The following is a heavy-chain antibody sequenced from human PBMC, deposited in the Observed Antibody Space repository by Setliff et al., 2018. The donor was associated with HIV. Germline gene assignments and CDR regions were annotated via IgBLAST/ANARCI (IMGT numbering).Heavy chain of an antibody. CDR2: IYQSGTT. Sequence: ETLSLTCTVSGGSITTYFWTWIRQPPGKGLEWIGSIYQSGTTYYNPALKSRVTISVDTSKNQFSLRLTSVTAADTAVYFCARVETTVTSRLDYWGQGTLVTVSS. CDR1: GGSITTYF. V-gene: IGHV4-59*08. D-gene: IGHD4-17*01. CDR3: ARVETTVTSRLDY. J-gene: IGHJ4*02.